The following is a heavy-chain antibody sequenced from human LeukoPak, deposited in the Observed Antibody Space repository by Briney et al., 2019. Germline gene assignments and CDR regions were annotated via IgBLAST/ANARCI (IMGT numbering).Heavy chain of an antibody. CDR3: ARDRDIVVVPAAMRNYYYYMDV. CDR1: GYTLTELS. J-gene: IGHJ6*03. CDR2: FDPEDGET. D-gene: IGHD2-2*01. Sequence: ASVKVSCKVSGYTLTELSMHWVRQAPGKGLEWMGGFDPEDGETIYAQKFQGRVTMTEDTSTDTAYMELSSLRSEDTAVYYCARDRDIVVVPAAMRNYYYYMDVWGKGTTVTVSS. V-gene: IGHV1-24*01.